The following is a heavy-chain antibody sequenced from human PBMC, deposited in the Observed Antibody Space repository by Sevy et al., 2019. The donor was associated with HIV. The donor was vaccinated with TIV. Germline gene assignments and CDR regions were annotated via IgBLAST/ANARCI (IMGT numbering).Heavy chain of an antibody. Sequence: GGSLRLSCAASGFTFSSYSMNWVRQAPGKGLEWVSSISSSSSYIYYADSVKGRFTISRDNAKNSLYLQMNSLRAEDTAVYYCARTPFDYANYYYGMDVWGQGNTVTVSS. CDR2: ISSSSSYI. CDR3: ARTPFDYANYYYGMDV. CDR1: GFTFSSYS. J-gene: IGHJ6*02. D-gene: IGHD4-17*01. V-gene: IGHV3-21*01.